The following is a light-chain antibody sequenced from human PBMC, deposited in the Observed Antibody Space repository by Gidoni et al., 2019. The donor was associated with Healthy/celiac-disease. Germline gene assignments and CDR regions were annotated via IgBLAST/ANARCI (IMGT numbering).Light chain of an antibody. Sequence: DIVMTQSPDSLAVSLGERATIHCKSSQSVFYSSNHKNYLAWYQQKPGQPPKLLIYWASTRESGVPDRFSGSGSGTDFTLTISSLQAEDVAVYYCQQYYSTPWTFGQGTKVEIK. CDR3: QQYYSTPWT. J-gene: IGKJ1*01. CDR1: QSVFYSSNHKNY. CDR2: WAS. V-gene: IGKV4-1*01.